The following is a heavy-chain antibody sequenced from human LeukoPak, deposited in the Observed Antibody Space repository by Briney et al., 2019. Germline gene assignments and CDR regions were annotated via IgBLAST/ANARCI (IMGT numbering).Heavy chain of an antibody. CDR2: IAYDKSNK. CDR3: ARDLGSGSFGFDI. V-gene: IGHV3-30*03. Sequence: GGSLRLSCAASGFTFSTYTLTWVRQAPGKGLEWVTFIAYDKSNKYYADSVKGRFTISRDNSKNTLYLQMNSLRVEDTAVYYCARDLGSGSFGFDIWGQGTMVTVSS. CDR1: GFTFSTYT. J-gene: IGHJ3*02. D-gene: IGHD3-10*01.